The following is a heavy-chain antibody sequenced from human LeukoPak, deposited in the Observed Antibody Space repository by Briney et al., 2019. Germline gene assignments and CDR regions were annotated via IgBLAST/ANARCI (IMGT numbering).Heavy chain of an antibody. CDR2: ISGDGTAR. CDR3: VRGRGSYGWFDP. J-gene: IGHJ5*02. Sequence: GVLRLSCAASGFTSSSYWMHWVRQVPGKGLVWVSRISGDGTARNYADSVKGRFTISRDDAKNTVDLQMNSLRGEDTAVYYCVRGRGSYGWFDPWGQGTLVIVSS. CDR1: GFTSSSYW. V-gene: IGHV3-74*01. D-gene: IGHD3-10*01.